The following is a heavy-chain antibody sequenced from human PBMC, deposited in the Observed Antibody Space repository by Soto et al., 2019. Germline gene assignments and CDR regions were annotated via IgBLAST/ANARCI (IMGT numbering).Heavy chain of an antibody. V-gene: IGHV3-23*05. CDR3: AKNSGWFTA. CDR2: IDGTSTFS. CDR1: GCTFSTND. Sequence: HPXGCLRRPGIASGCTFSTNDMTWVRQAPGKGLEWVSTIDGTSTFSNYAASVEGRFTISRDNYRNTVYLQMNSLRADDKAVYFCAKNSGWFTAWGQGTLVTVSS. J-gene: IGHJ5*02. D-gene: IGHD6-19*01.